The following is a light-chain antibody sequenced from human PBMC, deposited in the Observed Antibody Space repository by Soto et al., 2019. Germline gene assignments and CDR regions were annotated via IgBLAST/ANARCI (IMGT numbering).Light chain of an antibody. CDR3: RHYNNWPPET. V-gene: IGKV4-1*01. CDR2: GAS. J-gene: IGKJ1*01. Sequence: DIVMTQSPDSLAVSLGERATMNCKCSRSVLYKSNNKNHLAWYQHKPGQAPRLLIYGASTRATGIPARFSGSGSGTEFNLTISSLQSEDFAIYYCRHYNNWPPETFGQGTKVDIK. CDR1: RSVLYKSNNKNH.